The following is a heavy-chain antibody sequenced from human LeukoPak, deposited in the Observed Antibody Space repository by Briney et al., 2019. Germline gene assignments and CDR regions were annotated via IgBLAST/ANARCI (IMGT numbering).Heavy chain of an antibody. CDR3: ANGYSSGWYGFGY. D-gene: IGHD6-19*01. Sequence: GGSLRLSCAASGFTFSSYAMSWVRQAPGKGLEWVSAISGSGGSTYYADSVKGWLTISRDNSKNTLYLQMNSLRVEDTAVYYCANGYSSGWYGFGYWGQGTLVIVSS. V-gene: IGHV3-23*01. CDR2: ISGSGGST. J-gene: IGHJ4*02. CDR1: GFTFSSYA.